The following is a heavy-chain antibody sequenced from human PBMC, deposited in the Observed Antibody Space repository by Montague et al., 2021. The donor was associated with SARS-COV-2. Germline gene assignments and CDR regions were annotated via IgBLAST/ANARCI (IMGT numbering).Heavy chain of an antibody. Sequence: SETLSLTCSVSGGSISDYYWNWIRQPPGKGLEWIGYIYYNTGNTNYNPPLQSRVIISLNTYKNQFPLILGSVTAADTVLYFCARGTGYDYYFDYWGLGTLVTVSS. CDR1: GGSISDYY. J-gene: IGHJ4*02. V-gene: IGHV4-59*01. CDR2: IYYNTGNT. D-gene: IGHD5-12*01. CDR3: ARGTGYDYYFDY.